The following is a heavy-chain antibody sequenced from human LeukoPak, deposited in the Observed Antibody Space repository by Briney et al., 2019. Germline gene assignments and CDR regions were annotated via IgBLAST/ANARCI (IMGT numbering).Heavy chain of an antibody. Sequence: ASVKVSCKASGHTFSTYAISWGRQAPGQGLEWMGGIIPIFGTENYAQKFQGRVTITADESTSTAYMELSSLRSEDTAVYYCARIRYCSSTSCYVPSPHFDYWGQGTLVTVSS. CDR1: GHTFSTYA. V-gene: IGHV1-69*01. D-gene: IGHD2-2*01. CDR3: ARIRYCSSTSCYVPSPHFDY. J-gene: IGHJ4*02. CDR2: IIPIFGTE.